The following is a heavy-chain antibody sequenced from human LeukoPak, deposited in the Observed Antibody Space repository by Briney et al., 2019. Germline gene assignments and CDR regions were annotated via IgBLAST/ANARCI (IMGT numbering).Heavy chain of an antibody. CDR1: DGSISSGDYY. J-gene: IGHJ4*02. V-gene: IGHV4-30-4*01. D-gene: IGHD2-15*01. Sequence: SETLSLTCTVSDGSISSGDYYWSWFRQPPGKGLEWIGYIYYSGSTYYNPSLKSRVTISVDTSKNQFSLKLSSVTAADTAVYYCAREVASPGGYDYWGQGTLVTVSS. CDR2: IYYSGST. CDR3: AREVASPGGYDY.